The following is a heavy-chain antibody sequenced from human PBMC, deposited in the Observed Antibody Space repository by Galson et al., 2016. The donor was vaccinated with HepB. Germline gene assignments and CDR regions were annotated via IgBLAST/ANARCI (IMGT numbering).Heavy chain of an antibody. CDR1: GGSFSGYY. J-gene: IGHJ5*02. Sequence: ETLSLTCAVYGGSFSGYYWSWIRQPPGKGLEWIGEISHSGRTDHNPSLKSRVTISLDTSKTQFSLKLSSVTAADTAVYFCARRRVQGVINWFDPWGQGTLVTVSS. V-gene: IGHV4-34*01. CDR2: ISHSGRT. D-gene: IGHD3-10*01. CDR3: ARRRVQGVINWFDP.